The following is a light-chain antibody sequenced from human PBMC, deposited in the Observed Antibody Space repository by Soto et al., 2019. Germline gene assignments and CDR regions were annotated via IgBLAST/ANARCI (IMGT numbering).Light chain of an antibody. V-gene: IGLV1-40*01. CDR2: GNS. CDR3: QSYDSSLSAVV. Sequence: QSVLTQPPSVSGAPGQRVTISCTGSSSNIGAGYDVHWYQQLPGTAPKLLIYGNSNRPSGVPDRFSGSKSGTSASLAITGIQAEEEADYYCQSYDSSLSAVVFGGGTKRTVL. CDR1: SSNIGAGYD. J-gene: IGLJ2*01.